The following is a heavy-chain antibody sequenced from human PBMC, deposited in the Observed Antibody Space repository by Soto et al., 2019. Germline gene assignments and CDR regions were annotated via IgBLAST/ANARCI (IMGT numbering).Heavy chain of an antibody. CDR1: GFTVSSNY. CDR2: SRNKRYSYTT. V-gene: IGHV3-72*01. D-gene: IGHD4-17*01. J-gene: IGHJ4*02. Sequence: PGGSLRLSCAASGFTVSSNYMDWVRQAPGKGLEWVGRSRNKRYSYTTEYAASVKGRFSVSRDDSKNSLFLEMSSLKTEDTAIYYCTSSRGDYRYLDYWGRGTLVTVSS. CDR3: TSSRGDYRYLDY.